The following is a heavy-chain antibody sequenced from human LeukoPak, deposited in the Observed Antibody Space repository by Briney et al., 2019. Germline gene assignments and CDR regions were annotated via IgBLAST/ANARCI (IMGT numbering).Heavy chain of an antibody. CDR3: ASRSSIWSGYQDTLYYFDS. CDR1: GGSIRSNSYY. V-gene: IGHV4-39*07. Sequence: SETLSLTCTVSGGSIRSNSYYWGWVRQPPGKGLEWIGSIHYSGTTYYNPSLKSRVTISVDTSKNQFSLKLSSVTAADTAVYYCASRSSIWSGYQDTLYYFDSWGQGTLVTVSS. CDR2: IHYSGTT. D-gene: IGHD3-3*01. J-gene: IGHJ4*02.